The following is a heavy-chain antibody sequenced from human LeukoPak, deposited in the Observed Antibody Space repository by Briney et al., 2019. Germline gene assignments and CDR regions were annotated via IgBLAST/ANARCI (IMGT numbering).Heavy chain of an antibody. CDR2: IYYSGST. Sequence: PSETLSLTCTVSGGSISSYYWSRIRQPPGKGLEWIGYIYYSGSTNYNPSLKSRVTISVDTSKNQFSLKLSSVTAADTAVYYCARGTGSWHRAEYFQHWGQGTLVTVSS. CDR1: GGSISSYY. V-gene: IGHV4-59*01. J-gene: IGHJ1*01. CDR3: ARGTGSWHRAEYFQH. D-gene: IGHD6-13*01.